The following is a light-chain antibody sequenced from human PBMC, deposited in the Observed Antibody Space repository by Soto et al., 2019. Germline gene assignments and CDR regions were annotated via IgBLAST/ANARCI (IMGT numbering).Light chain of an antibody. CDR2: EVF. J-gene: IGLJ2*01. Sequence: QSALTQPASVSGSPGQSITIPCTGTSSDVGGYNYVSWYQQHPGKVPKLMIFEVFRRPSGISPRFSGSKSGNTASLTISGLQAEDEADYYCCSYTTTSTFVFGGGTKLTVL. CDR1: SSDVGGYNY. CDR3: CSYTTTSTFV. V-gene: IGLV2-14*01.